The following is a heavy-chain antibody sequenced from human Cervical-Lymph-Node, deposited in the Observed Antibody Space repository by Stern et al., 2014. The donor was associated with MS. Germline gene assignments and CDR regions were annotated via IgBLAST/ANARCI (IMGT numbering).Heavy chain of an antibody. CDR1: GGSLSSDNYY. J-gene: IGHJ6*02. V-gene: IGHV4-31*03. CDR3: ARDHFTTSLDV. D-gene: IGHD2-2*01. Sequence: APLVASGPGLVTPSQTLSLPRTVSGGSLSSDNYYWTWIRQPPGQGLEWLGHIYSSGPTYYNPSLQTRVSITVDTSKNLFSLRLSSVTAADTAVYYCARDHFTTSLDVWGHGTTVTVS. CDR2: IYSSGPT.